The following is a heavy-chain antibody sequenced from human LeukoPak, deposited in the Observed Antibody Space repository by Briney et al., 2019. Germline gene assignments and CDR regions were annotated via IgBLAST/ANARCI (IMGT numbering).Heavy chain of an antibody. J-gene: IGHJ6*02. V-gene: IGHV3-21*01. CDR1: GFTFSSYS. Sequence: TGGSLRLSCAASGFTFSSYSMNWVRQAPGKGLEWVSSISSSSSYIYYADSVKGRFTISRDNAKNSLYLQMNSLRAEDTAVYYCAALPIRGVIPLGEYYGMDVWGQGTTVTVSS. D-gene: IGHD3-10*01. CDR3: AALPIRGVIPLGEYYGMDV. CDR2: ISSSSSYI.